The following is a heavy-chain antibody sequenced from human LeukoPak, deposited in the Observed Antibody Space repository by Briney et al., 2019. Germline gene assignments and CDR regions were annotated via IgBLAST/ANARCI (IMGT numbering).Heavy chain of an antibody. V-gene: IGHV1-2*02. J-gene: IGHJ3*02. D-gene: IGHD2-2*01. Sequence: GASVKVSCKASGYTFTGYYMHWVRQAPGQGLEWMGWINPNSGGTNYAQKFQGRVTMTRDTSISTAYMELSRLRSDDTAVCYCARAGAVGIVVPAAILAFDIWGQGTMVTVSS. CDR2: INPNSGGT. CDR3: ARAGAVGIVVPAAILAFDI. CDR1: GYTFTGYY.